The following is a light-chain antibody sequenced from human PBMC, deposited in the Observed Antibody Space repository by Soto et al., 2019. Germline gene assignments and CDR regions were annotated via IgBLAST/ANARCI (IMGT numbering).Light chain of an antibody. CDR3: QQSLRFPYT. CDR1: QGIGTY. Sequence: DIQMTQSPSFVSASVGDRVTITCRASQGIGTYLGWYEQKPGKAPKLLIHDVSVLQGGVTSRFRGSGSGTDFNLTISSLQPEDFATYFCQQSLRFPYTFGQGTTLEV. CDR2: DVS. V-gene: IGKV1-12*01. J-gene: IGKJ2*01.